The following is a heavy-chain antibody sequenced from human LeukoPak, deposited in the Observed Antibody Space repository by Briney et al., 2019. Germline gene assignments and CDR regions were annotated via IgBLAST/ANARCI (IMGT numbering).Heavy chain of an antibody. J-gene: IGHJ4*02. CDR2: ISGSGSIT. CDR3: AKGDTTWELPHDY. V-gene: IGHV3-23*01. D-gene: IGHD1-26*01. CDR1: GFTVSSNY. Sequence: GGSLRLSCAASGFTVSSNYMSWVRQAPGKGLEWVSSISGSGSITSYADSVKGRFTISRDNSKNTLYLQMNSLRAEDMAVYYCAKGDTTWELPHDYWGQGTLVTVSS.